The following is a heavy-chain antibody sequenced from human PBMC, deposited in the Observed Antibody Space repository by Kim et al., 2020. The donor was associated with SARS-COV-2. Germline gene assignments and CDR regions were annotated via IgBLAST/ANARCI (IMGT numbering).Heavy chain of an antibody. CDR2: IIPIFGTA. CDR1: GGTFSSYA. D-gene: IGHD3-10*01. Sequence: SVKVSCKASGGTFSSYAISWVRQAPGQGLEWMGGIIPIFGTANYAQKSQGRVTITADESTSTAYMELSSLRSEDTAVYYCARARVESTVRGVMGPRAGYYYYYGMDVWGQGTTVTVSS. J-gene: IGHJ6*02. V-gene: IGHV1-69*13. CDR3: ARARVESTVRGVMGPRAGYYYYYGMDV.